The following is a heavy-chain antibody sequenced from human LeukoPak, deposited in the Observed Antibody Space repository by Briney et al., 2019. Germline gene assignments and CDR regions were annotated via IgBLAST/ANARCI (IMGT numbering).Heavy chain of an antibody. CDR2: IYYSGST. CDR3: ASFQGLNAFDI. J-gene: IGHJ3*02. CDR1: GYSISSGYY. Sequence: SETLSLTCTVSGYSISSGYYWSWIRQPPGKGLEWIGYIYYSGSTNYNPSLKSRVTISVDTSKNQFSLKLSSVTAADTAVYYCASFQGLNAFDIWGQGTMVTVSS. V-gene: IGHV4-61*01. D-gene: IGHD3-16*01.